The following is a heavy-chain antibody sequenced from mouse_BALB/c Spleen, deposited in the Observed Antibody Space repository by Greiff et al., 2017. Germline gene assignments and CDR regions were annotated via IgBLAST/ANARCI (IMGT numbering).Heavy chain of an antibody. CDR1: GFTFSSVG. D-gene: IGHD2-1*01. J-gene: IGHJ4*01. Sequence: EVQLVESGGGLVQPGGSRKLSCAASGFTFSSVGMHWVRQAPEKGLEWVAYISSGSSTIYYADTVKGRFTISRDNPKNTLFLQMTSLRSEDTAMYYYGKHGKSLDYWGQGTTVTVSS. CDR3: GKHGKSLDY. V-gene: IGHV5-17*02. CDR2: ISSGSSTI.